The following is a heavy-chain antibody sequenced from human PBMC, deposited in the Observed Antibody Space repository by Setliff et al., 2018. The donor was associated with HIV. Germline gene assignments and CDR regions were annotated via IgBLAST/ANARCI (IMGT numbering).Heavy chain of an antibody. CDR1: GFTFSSYW. CDR3: ARKELGTTVVTPFDY. D-gene: IGHD4-17*01. V-gene: IGHV3-7*01. CDR2: IKQDGSEK. J-gene: IGHJ4*02. Sequence: GGSLRLSCAASGFTFSSYWTSWVRQAPGKGLEWVANIKQDGSEKYYVDSVKGRFTISRDNAKNSLYLQMNSLRAEDTAVYYCARKELGTTVVTPFDYWGQGTLVTVSS.